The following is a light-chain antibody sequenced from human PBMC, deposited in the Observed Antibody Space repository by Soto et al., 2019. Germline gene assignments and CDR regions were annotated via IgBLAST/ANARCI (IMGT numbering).Light chain of an antibody. CDR1: QSVSSY. Sequence: EIVLTQSPVTLSVSPGERATLSCRASQSVSSYLAWYQQKPGQAPRLLIYDASNRATAIPDRFSGSGSGTDFTLTISRLDPEDFAVYYCQQYDSSPLTFGGGTKVDIK. J-gene: IGKJ4*01. V-gene: IGKV3-20*01. CDR2: DAS. CDR3: QQYDSSPLT.